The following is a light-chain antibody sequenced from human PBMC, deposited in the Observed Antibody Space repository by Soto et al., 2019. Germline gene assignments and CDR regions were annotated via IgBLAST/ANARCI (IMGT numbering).Light chain of an antibody. CDR3: HQRYNWPRVT. CDR1: QSVSNS. CDR2: DVS. Sequence: EIVLTQSPATLSLSPGERFTLSCMASQSVSNSLAWYQQKPCQPPRLLIYDVSNRATGIPASFSGSGSGTDFTLTITSLEPEDFAVYFCHQRYNWPRVTLGQGTRLEIK. J-gene: IGKJ5*01. V-gene: IGKV3-11*01.